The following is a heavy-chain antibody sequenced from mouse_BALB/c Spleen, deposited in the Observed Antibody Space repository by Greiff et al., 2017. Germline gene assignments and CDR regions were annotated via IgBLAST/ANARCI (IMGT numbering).Heavy chain of an antibody. CDR1: GYTFTSYV. Sequence: VQLKQSGPELVKPGASVKMSCKASGYTFTSYVMHWVKQKPGQGLEWIGYINPYNDGTKYNEKFKGKATLTSDKSSSTAYMELSSLTSEDSAVYYCARRLSTMITTGAMDYWGQGTSVTVSS. D-gene: IGHD2-4*01. J-gene: IGHJ4*01. CDR2: INPYNDGT. V-gene: IGHV1-14*01. CDR3: ARRLSTMITTGAMDY.